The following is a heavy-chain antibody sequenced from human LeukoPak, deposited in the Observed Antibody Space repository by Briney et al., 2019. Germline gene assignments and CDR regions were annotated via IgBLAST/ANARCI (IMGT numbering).Heavy chain of an antibody. V-gene: IGHV3-53*01. CDR2: IYSGGGT. J-gene: IGHJ4*02. CDR3: GRGPGGCYDY. Sequence: RGSLRLSCVGSGFTVSSTYMPWVRPAPGKGLEWVSAIYSGGGTFYVDSVKGRFTIPRHSFKNILYLQLNSLRPEDTALYYCGRGPGGCYDYWGQGTLVTVSS. D-gene: IGHD4/OR15-4a*01. CDR1: GFTVSSTY.